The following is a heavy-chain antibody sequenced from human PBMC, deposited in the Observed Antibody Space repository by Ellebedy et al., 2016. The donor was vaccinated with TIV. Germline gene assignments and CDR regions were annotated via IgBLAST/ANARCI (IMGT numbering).Heavy chain of an antibody. V-gene: IGHV4-34*01. Sequence: SETLSLXCAVYGGSFSGYYWSWIRQPPGKGLEWIGEINHSGSTNYNPSLKSRVTISVDTSKNQFSLKLSSVTAADTAVYYCARDKSPRGFDYWGQGTLVTVSS. CDR3: ARDKSPRGFDY. CDR2: INHSGST. CDR1: GGSFSGYY. J-gene: IGHJ4*02.